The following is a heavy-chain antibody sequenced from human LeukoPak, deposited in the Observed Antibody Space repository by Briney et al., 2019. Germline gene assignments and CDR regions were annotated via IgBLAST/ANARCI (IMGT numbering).Heavy chain of an antibody. CDR1: TSR. CDR2: IGSYGGDT. Sequence: ASVKVSCKATSRISWVRQAPGQGLEWMGWIGSYGGDTYYAQKFEGRVTVTTDPSTSTGYMELRSLRSDDTAVYYCARDLWNFYDDSGYYRDFDSWGQGTLVTVSS. D-gene: IGHD3-22*01. CDR3: ARDLWNFYDDSGYYRDFDS. V-gene: IGHV1-18*01. J-gene: IGHJ5*01.